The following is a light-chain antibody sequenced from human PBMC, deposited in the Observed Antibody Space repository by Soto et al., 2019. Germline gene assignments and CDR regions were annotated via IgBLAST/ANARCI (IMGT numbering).Light chain of an antibody. CDR3: AAWDDSLSGVV. CDR1: SSNIGNNY. CDR2: RNN. Sequence: QSVLTQPPSASGTPGQRVTISCSGSSSNIGNNYVYWYQQFPGTAPKLLIYRNNQRPSGVPDRVSASKSGTSASLAISGLRSEGEADYYCAAWDDSLSGVVFAGGTKLTVL. J-gene: IGLJ2*01. V-gene: IGLV1-47*01.